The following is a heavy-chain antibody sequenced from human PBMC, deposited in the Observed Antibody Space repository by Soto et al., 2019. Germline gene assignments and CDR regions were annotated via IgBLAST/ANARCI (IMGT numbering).Heavy chain of an antibody. CDR1: GFIFSDHL. J-gene: IGHJ4*02. CDR3: ASDLSGSDIVY. D-gene: IGHD1-26*01. CDR2: TRNKASGYIP. Sequence: EVQLVESGGGLVQPGGSLRLSCAASGFIFSDHLMDWVRQSPRKGLEWVGRTRNKASGYIPQYAASVKGRFTISRDESQNLLYLQMNSLRTEDTAVYYCASDLSGSDIVYWGQGTLVTVSS. V-gene: IGHV3-72*01.